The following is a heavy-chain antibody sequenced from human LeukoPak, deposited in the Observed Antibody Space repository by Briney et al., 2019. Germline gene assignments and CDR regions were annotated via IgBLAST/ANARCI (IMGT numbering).Heavy chain of an antibody. J-gene: IGHJ4*02. CDR2: IRYDGSNK. Sequence: GGSLRLSCAASGFTFSSYGMHWVRQAPGKGLEWVSFIRYDGSNKYYADSVKGRFTISRDNSKNTRYLQMNSLRAEHTAVYYCAKPLLWFGESTLDYWGQGTLVTVSS. CDR3: AKPLLWFGESTLDY. V-gene: IGHV3-30*02. CDR1: GFTFSSYG. D-gene: IGHD3-10*01.